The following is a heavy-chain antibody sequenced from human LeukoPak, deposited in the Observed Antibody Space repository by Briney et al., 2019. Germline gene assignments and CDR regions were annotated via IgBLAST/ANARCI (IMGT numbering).Heavy chain of an antibody. Sequence: PSETLSLTCAVYGATLSGYYWSWIRQPPGKGLEWIGEINHSGSTNYNPSLKSRVTISVDTSKNQFSLKLSSVTAADTAVYYCATVRSHYYYSSGSTHWFDPWGQGTLVTVSS. CDR2: INHSGST. J-gene: IGHJ5*02. V-gene: IGHV4-34*08. CDR3: ATVRSHYYYSSGSTHWFDP. CDR1: GATLSGYY. D-gene: IGHD3-22*01.